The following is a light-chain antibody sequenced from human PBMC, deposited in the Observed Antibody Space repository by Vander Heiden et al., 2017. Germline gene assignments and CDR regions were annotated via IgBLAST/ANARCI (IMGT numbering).Light chain of an antibody. CDR1: QSIGNL. J-gene: IGKJ4*01. CDR3: QQHHAWPLT. Sequence: IVMTQAPTTLSVAAGERATLSCRASQSIGNLLAWYQQRPGQAPRLPIYAASSRATVIPARFIGSGSGTEFPLTISSLQSEDFAVYYCQQHHAWPLTFGGGTKVEIK. CDR2: AAS. V-gene: IGKV3-15*01.